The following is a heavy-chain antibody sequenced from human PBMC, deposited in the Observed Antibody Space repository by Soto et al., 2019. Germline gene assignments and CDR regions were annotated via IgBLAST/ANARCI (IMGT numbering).Heavy chain of an antibody. D-gene: IGHD1-26*01. Sequence: SETLSLTCTVSGGTISSWYWSWIRQSPGKGLEWIGYIYYSGSTNCNPSLKSRVTISVDTSKNQFSLKLSSVTAADTAVYYCARRYGSAIDYWGQGTLVPVSS. V-gene: IGHV4-59*08. CDR1: GGTISSWY. CDR3: ARRYGSAIDY. CDR2: IYYSGST. J-gene: IGHJ4*02.